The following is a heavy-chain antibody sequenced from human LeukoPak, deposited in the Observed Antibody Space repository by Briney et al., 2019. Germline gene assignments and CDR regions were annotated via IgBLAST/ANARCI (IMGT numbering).Heavy chain of an antibody. V-gene: IGHV1-18*01. Sequence: GASVKVSCKASGYTFTSYGISWVRQAPGQGLEWMGWISAYNGNTNYAQKLQGRVTMTTDTSTSTAYMELRSLRSDDAAVYYCARVSVGVTIFGVVLISSVDVWGKGTTVTVSS. CDR1: GYTFTSYG. CDR3: ARVSVGVTIFGVVLISSVDV. CDR2: ISAYNGNT. J-gene: IGHJ6*04. D-gene: IGHD3-3*01.